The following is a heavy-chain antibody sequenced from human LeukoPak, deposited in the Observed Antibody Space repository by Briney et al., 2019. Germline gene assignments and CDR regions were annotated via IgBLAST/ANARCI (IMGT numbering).Heavy chain of an antibody. CDR2: FHPEDGET. D-gene: IGHD2-15*01. V-gene: IGHV1-24*01. CDR3: ATSATLGYCSGGSRYSLLPYFDY. Sequence: ASVKVSCKVSGYTLTELSMHWVPQAPGKGLEGMGGFHPEDGETIYAQKFQGRVTMTEDTSTDTAYTELSSLRSEDTAVYYCATSATLGYCSGGSRYSLLPYFDYWGQGTLVTVSS. CDR1: GYTLTELS. J-gene: IGHJ4*02.